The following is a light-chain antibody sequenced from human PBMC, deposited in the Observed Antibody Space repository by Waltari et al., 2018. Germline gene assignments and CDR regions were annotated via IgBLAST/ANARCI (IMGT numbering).Light chain of an antibody. CDR3: AVWDDSRGV. V-gene: IGLV1-47*01. CDR2: KND. CDR1: SSNIGTNY. J-gene: IGLJ3*02. Sequence: QSVLTQPPSASGTPGQRVTISCSGSSSNIGTNYVYWYQQLPGTAPTLLIYKNDQRPSGGPDRFTGAKSGTAASLAISGLRSDDESTYYCAVWDDSRGVFGGGTKLTVL.